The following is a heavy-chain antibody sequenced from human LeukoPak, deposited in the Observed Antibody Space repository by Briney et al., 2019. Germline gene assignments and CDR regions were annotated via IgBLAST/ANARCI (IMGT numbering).Heavy chain of an antibody. J-gene: IGHJ4*02. V-gene: IGHV3-23*01. CDR3: AKDTYYYDSSGYY. Sequence: GGSLRLSCAATGLTFSSYGMSWVRQAPGKGLEWVSAISGSGGRTYYADSVKGRFTVSRDNSKNTLYLQMNGLRAEDTAVYYCAKDTYYYDSSGYYWGQGTLVTVSS. CDR1: GLTFSSYG. D-gene: IGHD3-22*01. CDR2: ISGSGGRT.